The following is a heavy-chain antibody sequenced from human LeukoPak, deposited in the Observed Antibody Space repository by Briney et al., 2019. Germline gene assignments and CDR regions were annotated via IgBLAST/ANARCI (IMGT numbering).Heavy chain of an antibody. J-gene: IGHJ4*02. Sequence: GGSLRLSCAASGFTLGSSAMSWVRQAPGKGLEWVSSITGDGYTTYYADSVKGRFTVSRDDSKNTLFLQMNSLRAEDTAVYYCATMTTITTPDYWGQGTLVTVSS. CDR2: ITGDGYTT. CDR1: GFTLGSSA. CDR3: ATMTTITTPDY. D-gene: IGHD4-11*01. V-gene: IGHV3-23*01.